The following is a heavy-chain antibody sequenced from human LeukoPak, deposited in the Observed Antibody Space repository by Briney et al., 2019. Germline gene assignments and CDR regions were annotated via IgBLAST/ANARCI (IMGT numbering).Heavy chain of an antibody. CDR2: INSDGSTT. CDR3: ARSHQDYYDSSGYYYSAFDI. CDR1: GYTFSSNW. D-gene: IGHD3-22*01. J-gene: IGHJ3*02. V-gene: IGHV3-74*01. Sequence: GGSLRLSCAASGYTFSSNWMHWVRQAPGKGLVWVSRINSDGSTTNYADSVKGRFTISRDNAKNTLYLQMNSLRAEDTAVYYCARSHQDYYDSSGYYYSAFDIWGQGTMVTVSS.